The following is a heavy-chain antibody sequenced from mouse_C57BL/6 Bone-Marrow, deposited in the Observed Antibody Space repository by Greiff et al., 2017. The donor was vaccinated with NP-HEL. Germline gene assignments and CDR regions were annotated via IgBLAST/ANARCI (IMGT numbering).Heavy chain of an antibody. V-gene: IGHV1-64*01. Sequence: QVQLKQPGAELVKPGASVKLSCKASGYTFTSYWMHWVKQRPGQGLEWIGMIHPNSGSTNYNEKFKSKATLTVDKSSSTAYMQLSSLTSEDSAVYYCARDYGYDGYAMDYWGQGTSVTVSS. CDR2: IHPNSGST. J-gene: IGHJ4*01. CDR1: GYTFTSYW. D-gene: IGHD2-2*01. CDR3: ARDYGYDGYAMDY.